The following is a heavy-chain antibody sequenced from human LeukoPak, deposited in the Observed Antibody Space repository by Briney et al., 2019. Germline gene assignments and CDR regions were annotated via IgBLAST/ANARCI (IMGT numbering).Heavy chain of an antibody. Sequence: GTLRLSCAASGFTFSSYGMSWVRQAPGKGLEYVSGINSNGGSTHYANSVKGRFTISRDNSKHTLYLQMGSLRAEDTVVYYCAKEENLGYSSGFDYWGQGTLVTVSS. D-gene: IGHD6-19*01. J-gene: IGHJ4*02. V-gene: IGHV3-64*01. CDR1: GFTFSSYG. CDR3: AKEENLGYSSGFDY. CDR2: INSNGGST.